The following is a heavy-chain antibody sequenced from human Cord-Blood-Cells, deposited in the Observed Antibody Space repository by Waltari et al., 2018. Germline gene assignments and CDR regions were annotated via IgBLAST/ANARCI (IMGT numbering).Heavy chain of an antibody. CDR1: GYTFTSYA. Sequence: QVQLVQSGAEVKKPGASVKVSCKASGYTFTSYAMHWVRQPPGQRLEWMGWINAGNGNTKYSQKFQGRVTITRDTSASTAYMELSSLRSEDTAVYYCASYCSSTSCYAGWFDPWGQGTLVTVSS. V-gene: IGHV1-3*01. D-gene: IGHD2-2*01. CDR2: INAGNGNT. CDR3: ASYCSSTSCYAGWFDP. J-gene: IGHJ5*02.